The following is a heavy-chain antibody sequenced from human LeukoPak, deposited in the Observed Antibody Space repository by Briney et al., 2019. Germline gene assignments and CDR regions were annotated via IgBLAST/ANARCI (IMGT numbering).Heavy chain of an antibody. CDR3: AKDLRITMIVVVPEPDAFDI. J-gene: IGHJ3*02. CDR1: GFTFSSYA. Sequence: GGSPRLSCAASGFTFSSYAMSWVRQAPGKGLEWVSAISGSGGSTYYADSVKGRFTISRDNSKNTLYPQMNSLRAEDTAVYYCAKDLRITMIVVVPEPDAFDIWGQGTMVTVSS. CDR2: ISGSGGST. D-gene: IGHD3-22*01. V-gene: IGHV3-23*01.